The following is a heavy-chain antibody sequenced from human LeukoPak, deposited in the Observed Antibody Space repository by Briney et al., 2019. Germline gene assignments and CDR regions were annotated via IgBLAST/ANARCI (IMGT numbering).Heavy chain of an antibody. CDR3: ARSGDGYNSAPTDFDY. Sequence: SETLSLTCAVYGGSFSSYYWSWIRQPPGKGLEWLGYIYYSGSTNYNPSLKSRVTISVDTSKNQFSLKLSSVTAADTAVYYCARSGDGYNSAPTDFDYWGQGTLVTVSS. CDR2: IYYSGST. V-gene: IGHV4-59*01. CDR1: GGSFSSYY. D-gene: IGHD5-24*01. J-gene: IGHJ4*02.